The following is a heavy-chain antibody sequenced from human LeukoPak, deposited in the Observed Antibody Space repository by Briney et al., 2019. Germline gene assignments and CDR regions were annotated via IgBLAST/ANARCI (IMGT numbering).Heavy chain of an antibody. Sequence: SETLSLTCAVYGGSFSGYYWSWIRQPPGKGLEWIGEINHSGSTNYNPSLKSRVTISVDTSKNQFPLKLSSVTAADTAVYYCARGVEGYCSSTSCYPYYYYCYYMDVWGKGTTVTVSS. CDR3: ARGVEGYCSSTSCYPYYYYCYYMDV. CDR2: INHSGST. CDR1: GGSFSGYY. V-gene: IGHV4-34*01. J-gene: IGHJ6*03. D-gene: IGHD2-2*01.